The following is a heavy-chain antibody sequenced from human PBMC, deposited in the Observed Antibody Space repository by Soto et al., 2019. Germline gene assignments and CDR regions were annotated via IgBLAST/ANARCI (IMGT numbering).Heavy chain of an antibody. D-gene: IGHD6-6*01. CDR2: NSSSSTYL. J-gene: IGHJ5*02. V-gene: IGHV3-21*01. CDR3: APQSSLVDNWFDP. Sequence: GGCLSPSWALSGFTLCSRTINWDPQPPAKGLEWVSSNSSSSTYLYYADSVKGRFTISRDTAKNSLYLQMNSLRAEDTAVYYCAPQSSLVDNWFDPWGQGTLVTVSS. CDR1: GFTLCSRT.